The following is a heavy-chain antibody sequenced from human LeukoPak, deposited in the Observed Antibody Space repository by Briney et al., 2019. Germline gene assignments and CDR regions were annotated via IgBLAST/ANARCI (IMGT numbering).Heavy chain of an antibody. CDR1: GGSISSGSYY. Sequence: PSETLSLTCGVSGGSISSGSYYWGWIRQPPGKGLEWVGTIYYSGSTYYNPSLKSRVTISVDTSKNQFSLKLSSVTAADTAVYYCARQGWSSASGYYFDYWGQGTLVTVSS. J-gene: IGHJ4*02. CDR2: IYYSGST. CDR3: ARQGWSSASGYYFDY. V-gene: IGHV4-39*01. D-gene: IGHD6-19*01.